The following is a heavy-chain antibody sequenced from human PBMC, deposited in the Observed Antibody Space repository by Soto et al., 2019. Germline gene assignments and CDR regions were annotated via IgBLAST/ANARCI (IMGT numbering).Heavy chain of an antibody. CDR3: ARGVSAGVDY. CDR1: GYSFTSLD. CDR2: MQPSTGRT. V-gene: IGHV1-8*01. J-gene: IGHJ4*02. D-gene: IGHD1-26*01. Sequence: ASVKVSCKASGYSFTSLDINWVRQTAGQGLEWMGWMQPSTGRTGYAQKFQGRVTMTRDTSINTAYMELTTLTSDDTAFYYCARGVSAGVDYWGQGTLVTAPQ.